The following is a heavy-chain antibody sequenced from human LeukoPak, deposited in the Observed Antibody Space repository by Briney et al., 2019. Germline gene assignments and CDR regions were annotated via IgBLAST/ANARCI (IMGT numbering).Heavy chain of an antibody. J-gene: IGHJ4*02. CDR3: ARRRRGSGFDY. CDR2: IYYSGST. V-gene: IGHV4-39*01. D-gene: IGHD3-3*01. Sequence: KPSETLSLTCTVSGGSISSSSYYWGWIRQAPGKGLEWIGSIYYSGSTYYNASLKSRVTISVDTSKNQFSLKLSSVTAADTAVYYCARRRRGSGFDYWGQGTLVTVSS. CDR1: GGSISSSSYY.